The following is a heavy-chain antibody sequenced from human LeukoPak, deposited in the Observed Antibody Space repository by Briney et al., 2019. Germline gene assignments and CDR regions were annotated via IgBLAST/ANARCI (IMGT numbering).Heavy chain of an antibody. CDR2: ISAYNGNT. V-gene: IGHV1-18*01. J-gene: IGHJ6*02. D-gene: IGHD4-17*01. Sequence: ASVKVSCKASGYTFTSYGISWVRQAPGQGLEWMGWISAYNGNTNYAQKLQGRVTMTTDTSTSTAYMELRSLRSDDTAVYYCARGHYGDSGDYYYYGMDVWGQGTTVTVSS. CDR3: ARGHYGDSGDYYYYGMDV. CDR1: GYTFTSYG.